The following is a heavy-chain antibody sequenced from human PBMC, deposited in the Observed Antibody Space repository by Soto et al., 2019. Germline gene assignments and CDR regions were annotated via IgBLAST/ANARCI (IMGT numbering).Heavy chain of an antibody. CDR3: AKDAVSGDGVWLLES. J-gene: IGHJ5*02. Sequence: EVQLLESGGGLVQPGGSLRLSCAASGFTFSIYAMTWARQAPGKGLEWVAGLLRSGRSTYYADSVRGRFTIFSDISANSLLLQMDSVRAEDTAVSYCAKDAVSGDGVWLLESWGQGTVVTVSS. CDR1: GFTFSIYA. CDR2: LLRSGRST. V-gene: IGHV3-23*01. D-gene: IGHD4-17*01.